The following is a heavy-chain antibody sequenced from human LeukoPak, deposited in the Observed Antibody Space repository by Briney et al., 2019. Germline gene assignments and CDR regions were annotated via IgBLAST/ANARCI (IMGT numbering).Heavy chain of an antibody. CDR3: TRELAGSSGWYPLDY. J-gene: IGHJ4*02. CDR1: GFTFSDHY. CDR2: SRNKANSYTT. V-gene: IGHV3-72*01. D-gene: IGHD6-19*01. Sequence: PGGSLRLSCAASGFTFSDHYMDWVRQAPGKGLEWVGRSRNKANSYTTEYAASVKGRFTISRDDSRNSVYLQTNSLKTEDTAVYYCTRELAGSSGWYPLDYWGQGTLVTVSS.